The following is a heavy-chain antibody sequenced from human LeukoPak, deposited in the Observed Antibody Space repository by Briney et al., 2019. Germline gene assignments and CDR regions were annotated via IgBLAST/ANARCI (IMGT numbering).Heavy chain of an antibody. D-gene: IGHD1-26*01. CDR2: IYYSGST. J-gene: IGHJ4*02. CDR3: ARVRGIVGATYFDY. CDR1: GGSISSSSYY. V-gene: IGHV4-39*07. Sequence: SETLSLTCTVSGGSISSSSYYSGWIRQPPGKGLEWIGSIYYSGSTYYNPSLKSRVTISVDTSKNQFSLKLSSVTAADTAVYYCARVRGIVGATYFDYWGQGTLVTVSS.